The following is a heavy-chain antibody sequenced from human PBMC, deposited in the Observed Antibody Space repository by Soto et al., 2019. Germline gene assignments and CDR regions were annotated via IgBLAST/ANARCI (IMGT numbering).Heavy chain of an antibody. CDR3: AREIEYSSSSTYGMDV. CDR2: IYHSGST. D-gene: IGHD6-6*01. Sequence: PSETLSLTCAVSGGSISSSNWWSWVRQPPGKGLEWIGEIYHSGSTNYNPSLKSRVTISVDKSKNQFSLKLSSVTAAGTAVYYCAREIEYSSSSTYGMDVWGQGTTVTVSS. J-gene: IGHJ6*02. CDR1: GGSISSSNW. V-gene: IGHV4-4*02.